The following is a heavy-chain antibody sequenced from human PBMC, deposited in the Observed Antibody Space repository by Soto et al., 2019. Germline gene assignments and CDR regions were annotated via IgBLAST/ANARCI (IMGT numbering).Heavy chain of an antibody. CDR2: IYSGGNT. V-gene: IGHV3-66*01. D-gene: IGHD3-22*01. J-gene: IGHJ5*02. CDR3: ARNGDSSDYRGWFAP. Sequence: EVQLVESGGGLVQPGGSLRLSCAASGFTFSSNYMSWVRQAPGKGLEWVSVIYSGGNTYYADTVKGRFTISTANSKNTLYLQMNSLRAADTAVYYCARNGDSSDYRGWFAPLGQATLVTVSP. CDR1: GFTFSSNY.